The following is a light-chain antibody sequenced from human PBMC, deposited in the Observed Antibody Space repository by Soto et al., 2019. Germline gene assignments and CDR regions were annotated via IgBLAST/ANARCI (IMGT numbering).Light chain of an antibody. V-gene: IGKV3-20*01. CDR3: QQYDSSPS. CDR2: DAS. Sequence: EIVLTQSPGTLSLSPGERATLSCRASQSVSSSYLAWYQQKPGQAPRLLIYDASSRATCIPDRFSGSGSGTDFTLTISRLEPEDFAVYYCQQYDSSPSFGGGTKVEIK. CDR1: QSVSSSY. J-gene: IGKJ4*01.